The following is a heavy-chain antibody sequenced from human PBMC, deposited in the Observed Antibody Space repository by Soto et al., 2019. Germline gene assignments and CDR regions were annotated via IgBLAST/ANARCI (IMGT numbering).Heavy chain of an antibody. D-gene: IGHD6-13*01. V-gene: IGHV3-30*18. CDR1: GFTFSNYG. CDR2: ISYDGTNK. CDR3: AKDWGMYSSSWSHFDC. Sequence: QVQLVESGGGVVQPGRSLRLSCAASGFTFSNYGMHWVRQAPGKGLEWVAVISYDGTNKYYADSVRARFTISRANSKNTLYLQMNTLRAEDTAVYYCAKDWGMYSSSWSHFDCWGQGTLVTVSS. J-gene: IGHJ4*02.